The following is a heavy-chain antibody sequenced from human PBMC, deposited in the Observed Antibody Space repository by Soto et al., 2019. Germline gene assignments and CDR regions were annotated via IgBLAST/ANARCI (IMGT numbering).Heavy chain of an antibody. V-gene: IGHV3-48*01. D-gene: IGHD2-2*01. CDR2: ISSSSSTI. CDR1: GFTFSSYS. J-gene: IGHJ4*02. Sequence: EVQLVESGGGLVQPGESLRLSCAASGFTFSSYSMNWVRQAPGKGLEWVSYISSSSSTIYYADSVKGRFTIYRDNAKNSLYLQMNSLRAEDTAVYYCARDCSSTSCHFDYWGQGTLVTVSS. CDR3: ARDCSSTSCHFDY.